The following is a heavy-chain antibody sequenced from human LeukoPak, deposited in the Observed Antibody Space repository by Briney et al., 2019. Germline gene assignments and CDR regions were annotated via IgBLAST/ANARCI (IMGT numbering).Heavy chain of an antibody. CDR2: INSDGSST. V-gene: IGHV3-74*01. D-gene: IGHD1-26*01. CDR3: VRDKVVGPTLFDY. Sequence: GGTLTLSCAASGFTFSSYWMHWVRQAPGKGLVWVSRINSDGSSTSYADSVKGQFTVSRDNAKNTLYLQMNSLRAEDTAVYSCVRDKVVGPTLFDYWGQGTLVTVSS. CDR1: GFTFSSYW. J-gene: IGHJ4*02.